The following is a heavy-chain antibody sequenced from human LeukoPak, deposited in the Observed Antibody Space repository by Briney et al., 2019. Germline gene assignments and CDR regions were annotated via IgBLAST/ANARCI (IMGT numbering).Heavy chain of an antibody. CDR3: ARTPSGYSGYDLGDWFDP. D-gene: IGHD5-12*01. Sequence: GGSLRLSCAASGFTLSSYSMNWVRQAPGKGLEWVSYISSSSSTIYYADSVKGRFTISRDNAKNSPYLQMNSLRDEDTAVYYCARTPSGYSGYDLGDWFDPWGQGTLVTVSS. V-gene: IGHV3-48*02. CDR2: ISSSSSTI. CDR1: GFTLSSYS. J-gene: IGHJ5*02.